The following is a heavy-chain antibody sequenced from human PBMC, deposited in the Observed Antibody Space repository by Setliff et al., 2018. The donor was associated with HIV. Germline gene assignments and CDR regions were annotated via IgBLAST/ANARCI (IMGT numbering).Heavy chain of an antibody. D-gene: IGHD6-13*01. CDR1: GLTFSSYS. V-gene: IGHV3-21*01. Sequence: GESLKISCAASGLTFSSYSMNWVRQAPGKGLEWVSSISSSSSYIYYADSVKGRFTISRDNAKNSLYLQMNSLRAEDTAVYYCARVPXXSSWSFDYWGQGTLVTVSS. J-gene: IGHJ4*02. CDR2: ISSSSSYI. CDR3: ARVPXXSSWSFDY.